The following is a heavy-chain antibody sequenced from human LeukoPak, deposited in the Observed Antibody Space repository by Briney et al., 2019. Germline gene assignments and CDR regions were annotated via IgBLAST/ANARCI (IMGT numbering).Heavy chain of an antibody. J-gene: IGHJ4*02. CDR1: GYTFTSYG. Sequence: ASVKVSCKASGYTFTSYGISWVRQAPGQGLEWMGWISAYNGNTNFAQKLQGRVTMTTDTSTSTAYMELRSLRSDDTAVYYCARDVEGSSSSVGGYWGQGTLVTVSS. CDR3: ARDVEGSSSSVGGY. V-gene: IGHV1-18*01. D-gene: IGHD6-6*01. CDR2: ISAYNGNT.